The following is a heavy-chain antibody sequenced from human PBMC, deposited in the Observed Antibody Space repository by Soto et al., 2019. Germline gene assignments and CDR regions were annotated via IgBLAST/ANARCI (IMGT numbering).Heavy chain of an antibody. CDR2: FDPEDGET. V-gene: IGHV1-24*01. CDR3: ATACVTMVRGGIITSWFVP. D-gene: IGHD3-10*01. CDR1: GYTLTELF. Sequence: GASVKVSCKVSGYTLTELFMHWVRQAPGKGLEWMGGFDPEDGETIYAQKFQGRVTMTEDTSTDTAYMELSSLRSEDTAVYYCATACVTMVRGGIITSWFVPWGQGTLVTVSP. J-gene: IGHJ5*02.